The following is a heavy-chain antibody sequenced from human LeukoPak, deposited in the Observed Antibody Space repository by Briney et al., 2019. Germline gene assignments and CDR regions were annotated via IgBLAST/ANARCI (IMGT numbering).Heavy chain of an antibody. D-gene: IGHD3-22*01. CDR3: AKSSYYDGSGYHDAFDI. CDR2: ISGSGGYT. Sequence: PGGSLRLSCAASGFTFSSYAMSWVRQAPGKGLEWVSAISGSGGYTYYTDSVKGRFTISRDNSKKTLYPQMNSLRAEDTAVYYCAKSSYYDGSGYHDAFDIWGQGTMVTVSS. J-gene: IGHJ3*02. V-gene: IGHV3-23*01. CDR1: GFTFSSYA.